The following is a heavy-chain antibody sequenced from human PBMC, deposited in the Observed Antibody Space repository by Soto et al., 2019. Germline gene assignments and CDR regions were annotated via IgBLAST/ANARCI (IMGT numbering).Heavy chain of an antibody. V-gene: IGHV3-21*01. CDR1: GFTFSNYN. CDR2: ISGTSVYI. CDR3: AREGALKPFSS. J-gene: IGHJ5*02. Sequence: GGSLRLSCVASGFTFSNYNMNWVRQAPGKGLEWVSHISGTSVYIHYADSVKGRLTISRDNAKNSVYLQMDSLRVGDTAVYYCAREGALKPFSSWGQGALVTVSS.